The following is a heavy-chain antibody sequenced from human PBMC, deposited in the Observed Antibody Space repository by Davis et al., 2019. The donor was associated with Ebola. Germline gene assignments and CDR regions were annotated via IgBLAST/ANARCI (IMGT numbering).Heavy chain of an antibody. CDR3: ALEDGDSDAFDI. Sequence: GGSLRLSCEASGFTFSNYDMHWVRQATGKGLEWVSAIGTAGDTYYPGSVKGRFTISRENAKNSLYLQMNSLRAGDTAVYYCALEDGDSDAFDIWGQGTMVTVSS. V-gene: IGHV3-13*01. J-gene: IGHJ3*02. D-gene: IGHD4-17*01. CDR2: IGTAGDT. CDR1: GFTFSNYD.